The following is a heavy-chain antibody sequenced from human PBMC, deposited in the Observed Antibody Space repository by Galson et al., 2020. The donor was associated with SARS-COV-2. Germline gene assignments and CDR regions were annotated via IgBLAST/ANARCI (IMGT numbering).Heavy chain of an antibody. J-gene: IGHJ6*03. D-gene: IGHD3-3*01. CDR3: ARDVRGITIFGVEKYYYYMDV. CDR1: GGTFSSYA. Sequence: SVKVSCKASGGTFSSYAISWVRQAPGQGLEWMGGIIPILGIANYAQKFQGRVTITADKSTSTAYMELSSLRSEDTAVYYCARDVRGITIFGVEKYYYYMDVWGKGTTVTVSS. V-gene: IGHV1-69*10. CDR2: IIPILGIA.